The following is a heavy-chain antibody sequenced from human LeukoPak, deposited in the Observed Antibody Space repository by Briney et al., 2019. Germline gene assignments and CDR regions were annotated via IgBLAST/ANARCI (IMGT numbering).Heavy chain of an antibody. J-gene: IGHJ4*02. CDR2: ISSSGSTI. CDR1: GFTFSDYY. V-gene: IGHV3-11*01. CDR3: ATEGYCSGGSCYLAFDY. D-gene: IGHD2-15*01. Sequence: GGSLRLSCAASGFTFSDYYLSWIRQAPGKGLEWVSYISSSGSTIYYADSVKGRFTISRDNAKNSLYLQMNSLRAEDTAVYYCATEGYCSGGSCYLAFDYWGQGTLVTVSS.